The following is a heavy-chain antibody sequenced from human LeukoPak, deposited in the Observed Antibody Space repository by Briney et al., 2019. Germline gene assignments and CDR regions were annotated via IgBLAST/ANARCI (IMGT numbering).Heavy chain of an antibody. J-gene: IGHJ3*02. CDR2: ISDSGDDT. Sequence: GGSLRLSCTGSGFTFSNYVMSWVRQAPGKRLEWVSGISDSGDDTDYADSVKGRFTISRDNSKNTLFLQMNILRVEDTAVYYCAKSSMVRMKGPFDIWGQGTMVTVSS. V-gene: IGHV3-23*01. CDR3: AKSSMVRMKGPFDI. CDR1: GFTFSNYV. D-gene: IGHD3-10*01.